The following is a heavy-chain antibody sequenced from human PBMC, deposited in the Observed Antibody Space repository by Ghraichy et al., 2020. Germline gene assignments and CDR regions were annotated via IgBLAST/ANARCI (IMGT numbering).Heavy chain of an antibody. D-gene: IGHD3-22*01. CDR2: IYYSGST. V-gene: IGHV4-61*01. CDR3: ALHYYDSSGYNPPFDY. J-gene: IGHJ4*02. CDR1: GGSVSSGSYY. Sequence: ESLNISCTVSGGSVSSGSYYWSWIRQPPGKGLEWIGYIYYSGSTNYNPSLKSRVTISLDTSKNQFSLKLSSVTAADTAVYYCALHYYDSSGYNPPFDYWGPGTLATVSS.